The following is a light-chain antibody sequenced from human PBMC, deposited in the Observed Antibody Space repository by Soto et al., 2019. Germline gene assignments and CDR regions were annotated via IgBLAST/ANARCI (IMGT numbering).Light chain of an antibody. CDR2: DVN. CDR1: RSDVGGYNH. CDR3: CSYAGTFTWV. J-gene: IGLJ3*02. Sequence: QSVLTQPRSVSGSPGQSVTISCTGTRSDVGGYNHVSWYRQHPGKAPELVIYDVNNRPSGVPDRFSGSKSGNTASLKISGLQTEDEADFYCCSYAGTFTWVFGGGTKLTVL. V-gene: IGLV2-11*01.